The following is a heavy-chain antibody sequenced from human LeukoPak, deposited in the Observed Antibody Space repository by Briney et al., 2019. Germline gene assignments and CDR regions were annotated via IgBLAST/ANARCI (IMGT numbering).Heavy chain of an antibody. V-gene: IGHV1-69*04. J-gene: IGHJ6*02. Sequence: SVKVSCKASGGTFSSYAISWVRQAPGQGLEWMGRIIPILGIANYAQKFQGRVTITADKSTSTAYMELSSLRSEDTAVYYCARVGLVFYYYGMDVWGQGTTVTVSS. CDR1: GGTFSSYA. CDR3: ARVGLVFYYYGMDV. D-gene: IGHD3/OR15-3a*01. CDR2: IIPILGIA.